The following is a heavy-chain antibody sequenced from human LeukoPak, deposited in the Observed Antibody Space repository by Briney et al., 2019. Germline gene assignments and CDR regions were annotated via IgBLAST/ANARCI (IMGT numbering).Heavy chain of an antibody. Sequence: SQTLSLTCAISGDSVSSNSSAWNWIRQSPSRGLEWLGRTYYRSKWSHDFAVSVKDRITFNTDTSKNQVSLQLTSVTPEDTAVYYCARPVATYYDILPGYDVFDSWGKGTLVSVSS. CDR2: TYYRSKWSH. J-gene: IGHJ4*02. D-gene: IGHD3-9*01. V-gene: IGHV6-1*01. CDR1: GDSVSSNSSA. CDR3: ARPVATYYDILPGYDVFDS.